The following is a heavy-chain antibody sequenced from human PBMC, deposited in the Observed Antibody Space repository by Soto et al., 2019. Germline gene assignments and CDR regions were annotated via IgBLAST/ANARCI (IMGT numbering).Heavy chain of an antibody. Sequence: PVGSLRLSCAASGFTFSSYAMSWVRQAPGKGLEWVSAISGSGGSTYYADSVKGRFTISRDNSKNTLYLQMNSLRAEDTAVYYCAKAITMLVVVIPDAFDIWGQGTMVTVSS. CDR3: AKAITMLVVVIPDAFDI. CDR1: GFTFSSYA. CDR2: ISGSGGST. J-gene: IGHJ3*02. V-gene: IGHV3-23*01. D-gene: IGHD3-22*01.